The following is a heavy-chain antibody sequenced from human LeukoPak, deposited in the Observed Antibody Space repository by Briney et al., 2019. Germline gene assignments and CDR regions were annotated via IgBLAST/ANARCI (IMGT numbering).Heavy chain of an antibody. CDR3: ARDRAHGTDYFDH. D-gene: IGHD3-10*01. Sequence: ASVKVSCKASGYTFSNYGITWVRQAPGQGLEWMGWISGYNGNTNYAQKLQGRVTVTTDTSTSTAYMELRSLRSDDTALYYCARDRAHGTDYFDHWGQGTLVTVSS. V-gene: IGHV1-18*01. CDR2: ISGYNGNT. CDR1: GYTFSNYG. J-gene: IGHJ4*02.